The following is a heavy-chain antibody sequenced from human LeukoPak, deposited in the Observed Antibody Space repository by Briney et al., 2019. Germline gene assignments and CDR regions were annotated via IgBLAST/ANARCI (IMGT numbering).Heavy chain of an antibody. CDR1: GGSISSSNYY. J-gene: IGHJ5*02. Sequence: SETLSLTCTVSGGSISSSNYYWGWIRQPPGKGLEWIGSIYYSGSTYYNPSLQSRVTISVDTSKNQFSLNLSSVTAADTAVYYCARRGPGRSSWFDPWGQGTLVTVSS. V-gene: IGHV4-39*01. CDR3: ARRGPGRSSWFDP. D-gene: IGHD3-3*01. CDR2: IYYSGST.